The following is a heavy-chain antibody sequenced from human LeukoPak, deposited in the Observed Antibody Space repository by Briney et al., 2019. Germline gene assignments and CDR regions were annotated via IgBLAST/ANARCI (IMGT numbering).Heavy chain of an antibody. CDR3: ASHSSSSGM. J-gene: IGHJ4*02. CDR2: ISSSSYI. Sequence: PGGSLRLSCAASGFTFSSYSMNWVRQAPGKGLEWVSSISSSSYIYYADSVKGRFTISRGNAKNSLYLQMNSLSAEVTAVYYCASHSSSSGMWGQGTLVTVSS. CDR1: GFTFSSYS. D-gene: IGHD6-6*01. V-gene: IGHV3-21*01.